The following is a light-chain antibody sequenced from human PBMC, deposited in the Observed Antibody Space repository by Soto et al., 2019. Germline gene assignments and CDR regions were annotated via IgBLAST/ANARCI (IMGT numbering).Light chain of an antibody. CDR2: GAS. CDR1: QSVSSSY. V-gene: IGKV3-20*01. Sequence: EIVLTQSPGTLYFSPGERATLSCRASQSVSSSYLAWYQQKPGQAPRLLIYGASSRATGITDRFSGSGSGTDFTLTISRLETEDFAVYDCQQYGSSPYSFGQGTKLEIK. J-gene: IGKJ2*01. CDR3: QQYGSSPYS.